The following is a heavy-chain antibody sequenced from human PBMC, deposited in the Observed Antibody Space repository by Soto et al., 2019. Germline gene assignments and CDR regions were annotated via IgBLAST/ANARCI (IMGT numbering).Heavy chain of an antibody. Sequence: QTGGSLRLSCAASGFTFSNYEINWVRQAPGKGLEWISDISSSGRATSYADSVEGRFTVSRDNVKQSVDLQMSSLRVDDTAVYYCARNWYIDYGMDVWGQGTTVTVSS. D-gene: IGHD6-13*01. V-gene: IGHV3-48*03. CDR2: ISSSGRAT. CDR1: GFTFSNYE. CDR3: ARNWYIDYGMDV. J-gene: IGHJ6*02.